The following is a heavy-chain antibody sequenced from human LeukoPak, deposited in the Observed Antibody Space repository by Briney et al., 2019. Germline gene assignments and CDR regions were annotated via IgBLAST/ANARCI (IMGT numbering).Heavy chain of an antibody. CDR3: ARDSGRRGYPEYSFDY. J-gene: IGHJ4*02. CDR2: IYTSGST. D-gene: IGHD3-10*01. CDR1: RGSIGTYY. V-gene: IGHV4-4*07. Sequence: SETLSLTCTVSRGSIGTYYWSWIRQPAGKGLDWIGRIYTSGSTKKNPSLSSRVTISIDASKNQFSLRLSSLTAADTAIYYCARDSGRRGYPEYSFDYWGQGTPLIVSS.